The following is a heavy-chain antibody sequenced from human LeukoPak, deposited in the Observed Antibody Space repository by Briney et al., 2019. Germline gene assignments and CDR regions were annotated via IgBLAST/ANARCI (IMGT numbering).Heavy chain of an antibody. CDR3: ATGYYEPFER. Sequence: MTSETLSLICTVSGDSISSYYWNWTRQPPGKGPEWIGCISDTGTTKYNPAFKSRVTVSVDPSKNQFSLKLTSVTAADTAVYFCATGYYEPFERWGQGTLVSVSS. J-gene: IGHJ4*02. V-gene: IGHV4-59*01. D-gene: IGHD3-22*01. CDR1: GDSISSYY. CDR2: ISDTGTT.